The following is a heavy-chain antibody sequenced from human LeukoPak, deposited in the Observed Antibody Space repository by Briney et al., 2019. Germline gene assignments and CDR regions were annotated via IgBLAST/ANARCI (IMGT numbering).Heavy chain of an antibody. D-gene: IGHD3-10*01. CDR1: GFTFSSYA. V-gene: IGHV3-30-3*01. J-gene: IGHJ4*02. CDR2: ISYDGSNK. CDR3: ARDIVSGSGSLDY. Sequence: PGRSLRLSCAASGFTFSSYAMHWVRQAPGKGLEWVAVISYDGSNKYYADSVKGRFTISRDNSKNTLYLQMNSLRAEDTAVYYCARDIVSGSGSLDYWGQGTLVTVSS.